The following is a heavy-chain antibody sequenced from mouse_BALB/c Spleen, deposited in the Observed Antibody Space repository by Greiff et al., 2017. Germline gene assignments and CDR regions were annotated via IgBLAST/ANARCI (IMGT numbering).Heavy chain of an antibody. CDR1: GYTFTSYV. CDR2: INPYNDGT. J-gene: IGHJ4*01. CDR3: ARENEIDAMDY. Sequence: VQLKQSGPELVKPGASVKMSCKASGYTFTSYVMHWVKQKPGQGLEWIGYINPYNDGTKYNEKFKGKATLTSDKSSSTAYMELSSLTSEDSAVYYCARENEIDAMDYWGQGTSVTVSS. V-gene: IGHV1-14*01.